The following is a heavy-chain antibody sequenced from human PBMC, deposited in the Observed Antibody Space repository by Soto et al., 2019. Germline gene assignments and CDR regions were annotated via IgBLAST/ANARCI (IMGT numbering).Heavy chain of an antibody. CDR3: AMAAGGSVGIEDY. J-gene: IGHJ4*02. D-gene: IGHD2-15*01. Sequence: GGSLRLSCAASGFSFSSYWMHWVRQAPGKGLVWVSRINSDGTSTSYADSVKGRFTISRDNAKNTLYLQMNSLRAEDTALYYCAMAAGGSVGIEDYWGQGTLVTVSS. V-gene: IGHV3-74*01. CDR2: INSDGTST. CDR1: GFSFSSYW.